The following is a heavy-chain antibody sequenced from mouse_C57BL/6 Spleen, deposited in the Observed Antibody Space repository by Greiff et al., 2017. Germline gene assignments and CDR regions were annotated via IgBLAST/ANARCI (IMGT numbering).Heavy chain of an antibody. Sequence: QVQLQQPGAELVMPGASVKLSCKASGYTFTSYWMHWVKQRPGQGLEWIGEIDPSDSYTNYNQKFKGKSTLTVDKSSSTAYMQLSSLTSEDSAVYYCASHGSSYLDYWGQGTTLTVSS. CDR1: GYTFTSYW. J-gene: IGHJ2*01. D-gene: IGHD1-1*01. V-gene: IGHV1-69*01. CDR3: ASHGSSYLDY. CDR2: IDPSDSYT.